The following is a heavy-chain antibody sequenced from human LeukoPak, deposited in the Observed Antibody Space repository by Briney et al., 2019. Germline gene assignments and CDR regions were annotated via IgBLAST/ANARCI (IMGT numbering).Heavy chain of an antibody. CDR1: GYTFTGYY. CDR3: ARDDSWSSNAFDI. CDR2: INPNSGGT. D-gene: IGHD1-26*01. Sequence: ASVKVSCKASGYTFTGYYMHWVRQAPGQGLEWMGWINPNSGGTNYAQKFQGRVTMARDTSISTAYMELSRLRSDDTAVYYCARDDSWSSNAFDIWGQGTMVTVSS. V-gene: IGHV1-2*02. J-gene: IGHJ3*02.